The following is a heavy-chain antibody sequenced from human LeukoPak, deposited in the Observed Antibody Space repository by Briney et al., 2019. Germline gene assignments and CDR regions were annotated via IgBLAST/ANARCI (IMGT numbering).Heavy chain of an antibody. CDR1: GGSISSYY. CDR2: IYYSGST. CDR3: ASHSIAAASRYYFDY. D-gene: IGHD6-13*01. Sequence: SETLSLTCTVSGGSISSYYWSWIRQPPGKGLEWIGYIYYSGSTNYNPSLKSRVTISVDTSKNQFSLKLSSVTAADTAVYYCASHSIAAASRYYFDYWGQETLVTVSS. J-gene: IGHJ4*02. V-gene: IGHV4-59*08.